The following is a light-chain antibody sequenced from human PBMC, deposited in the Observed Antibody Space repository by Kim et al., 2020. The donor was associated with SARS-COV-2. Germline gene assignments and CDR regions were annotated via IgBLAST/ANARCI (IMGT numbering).Light chain of an antibody. CDR3: QQRNSWPLT. CDR2: DAS. J-gene: IGKJ4*01. V-gene: IGKV3-11*01. CDR1: HYITNF. Sequence: EIVLTQSPVTLSLSPGERATLSCRASHYITNFLAWYQQKPGQPPSLLIYDASNRATGVPARFSGSGSGTDFTLTISSLEPDDSAVYYCQQRNSWPLTFGGRTKVDSK.